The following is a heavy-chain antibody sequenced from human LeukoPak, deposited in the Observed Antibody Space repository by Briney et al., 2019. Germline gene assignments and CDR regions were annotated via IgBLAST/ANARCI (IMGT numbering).Heavy chain of an antibody. CDR2: ISSSGSTI. CDR1: GFTFSSYE. D-gene: IGHD3-10*01. CDR3: ARETYYYGSGSYSHAFDI. Sequence: GGSLRLSCAASGFTFSSYEMNWVRQAPGKGVEWVSYISSSGSTIYYADSVKGRFTISRDNAKNSLYLQMNSLRAEDTAVYYCARETYYYGSGSYSHAFDIWGQGTMVTVSS. V-gene: IGHV3-48*03. J-gene: IGHJ3*02.